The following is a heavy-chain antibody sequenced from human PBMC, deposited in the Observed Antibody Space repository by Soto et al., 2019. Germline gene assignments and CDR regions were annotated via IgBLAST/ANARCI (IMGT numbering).Heavy chain of an antibody. CDR1: GGSVSSGSYY. Sequence: PSETLSLTCTVSGGSVSSGSYYWSWIRQPPGKGLEWIGYIYYSGSTNYNPSLKSRVTISVDTPKNQFSLKLSSVTAADTAVYYCARGGIVVVPAAIYYYGMDVWGQGTTVTVSS. V-gene: IGHV4-61*01. CDR3: ARGGIVVVPAAIYYYGMDV. CDR2: IYYSGST. J-gene: IGHJ6*02. D-gene: IGHD2-2*01.